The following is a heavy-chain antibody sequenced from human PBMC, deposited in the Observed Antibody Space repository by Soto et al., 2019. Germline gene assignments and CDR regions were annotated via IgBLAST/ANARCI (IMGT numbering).Heavy chain of an antibody. J-gene: IGHJ4*02. CDR3: ARRIAARPGPLDY. CDR2: IYYSGST. CDR1: GGSTSSGDYY. Sequence: PSETLSLTCTVSGGSTSSGDYYWSWIRQPPGKGLEWIGYIYYSGSTYYNPSLKSRVTISVDTSKNQFSLKLSSVTAADTAVYYCARRIAARPGPLDYWGQGTLVTVSS. D-gene: IGHD6-6*01. V-gene: IGHV4-30-4*01.